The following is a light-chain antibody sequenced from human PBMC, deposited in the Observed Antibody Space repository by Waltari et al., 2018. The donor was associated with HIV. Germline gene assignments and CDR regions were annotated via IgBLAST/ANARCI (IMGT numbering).Light chain of an antibody. V-gene: IGLV1-44*01. CDR3: ATWDDSLNGPL. Sequence: QSVLTQPPSVSATPGQRVTISCSGSSSNIGNNIVTWYQQLPGTAPKLIIYGNDQRPSGVPDRFSGSKSGTSASLAISGLQSEDEADYYCATWDDSLNGPLFGGG. CDR2: GND. CDR1: SSNIGNNI. J-gene: IGLJ2*01.